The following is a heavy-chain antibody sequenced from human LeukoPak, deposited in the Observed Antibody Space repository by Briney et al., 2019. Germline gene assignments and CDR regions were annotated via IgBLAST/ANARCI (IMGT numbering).Heavy chain of an antibody. CDR3: ARVKLSHRYSYGYNPYYFDY. V-gene: IGHV4-4*07. J-gene: IGHJ4*02. CDR2: IYTSGST. Sequence: SEPLSLPSTVSGGSISGFYWSWIRRPAGKGLEWIGRIYTSGSTNYNPSLKSRVTMSLDTSKNQFSLKLSSVTAADTAVYYCARVKLSHRYSYGYNPYYFDYWGQGTLVTVSS. D-gene: IGHD5-18*01. CDR1: GGSISGFY.